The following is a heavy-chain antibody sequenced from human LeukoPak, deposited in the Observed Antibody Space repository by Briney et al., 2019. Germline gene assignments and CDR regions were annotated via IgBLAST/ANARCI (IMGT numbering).Heavy chain of an antibody. D-gene: IGHD5-18*01. V-gene: IGHV4-30-2*01. Sequence: SQTLSLTCAVSGGCISSGGYSWSWIRQPPGKGLEWIGYIYHSGSTYYNPSLKSRVTISVDRSKNQFSLKLSSVTAADTAGYYCARVQGYSYGNNWFDPWGQGTLVTVSS. CDR2: IYHSGST. CDR3: ARVQGYSYGNNWFDP. CDR1: GGCISSGGYS. J-gene: IGHJ5*02.